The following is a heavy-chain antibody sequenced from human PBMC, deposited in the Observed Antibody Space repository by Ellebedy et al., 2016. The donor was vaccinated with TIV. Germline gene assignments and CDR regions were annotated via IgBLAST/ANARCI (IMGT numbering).Heavy chain of an antibody. J-gene: IGHJ3*02. CDR1: GYSISSDYF. V-gene: IGHV4-38-2*02. CDR2: IYDSGST. D-gene: IGHD2-15*01. CDR3: ARVIYSSGGKCLPGNAFDI. Sequence: MPSETLSLTCTVSGYSISSDYFWGWIRQPPGKGLEWIGSIYDSGSTYSNPSLNSRVTMSVDPSKNQFSLKLSSVTAADTAMYYCARVIYSSGGKCLPGNAFDIWGQGTMVTVPS.